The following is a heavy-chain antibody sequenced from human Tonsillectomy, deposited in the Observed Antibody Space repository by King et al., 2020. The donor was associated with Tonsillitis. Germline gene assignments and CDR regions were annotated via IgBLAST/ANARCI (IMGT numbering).Heavy chain of an antibody. J-gene: IGHJ4*02. CDR1: GGSISSGGYS. CDR2: IYQSGST. CDR3: ARVVYDYGDYRVGYFDY. Sequence: LQLQDSGSGLVKPSQTLSLTCAVSGGSISSGGYSGSWIRQPPGKGLEWIGYIYQSGSTYYNPSLKSRVTISVDRSKNQFSMKLSSVTAADTAVYYCARVVYDYGDYRVGYFDYWGQGTLVTVSS. D-gene: IGHD4-17*01. V-gene: IGHV4-30-2*01.